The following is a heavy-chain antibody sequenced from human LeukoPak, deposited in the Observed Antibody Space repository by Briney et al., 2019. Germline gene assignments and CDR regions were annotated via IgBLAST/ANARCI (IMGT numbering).Heavy chain of an antibody. CDR1: GGSFSGYD. J-gene: IGHJ4*02. D-gene: IGHD6-19*01. CDR3: ARGPISYSSGWYVNY. Sequence: NPSETLSLTCAVYGGSFSGYDWNWIRQPPGRGLEWLGEINHSGSTNYNPSLKSRVTISVDTSKNQFSLKLTSVTAADTAVYYCARGPISYSSGWYVNYWGQGTLVTVSS. V-gene: IGHV4-34*01. CDR2: INHSGST.